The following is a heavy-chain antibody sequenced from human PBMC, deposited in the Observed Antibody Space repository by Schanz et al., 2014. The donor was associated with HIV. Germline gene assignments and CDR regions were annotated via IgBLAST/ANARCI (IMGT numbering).Heavy chain of an antibody. CDR2: IIPLFGTP. Sequence: QVQLVQSGAEVKKPGSSVKVSCKASGGTFSNSAINWVRQAPGQGLEWMGGIIPLFGTPKYAQNFQGRVTITAEESTSTVFMELSRLTSEDTAVYYCARVSGWSSFDYWGQGTLVIVSS. V-gene: IGHV1-69*01. D-gene: IGHD6-13*01. CDR1: GGTFSNSA. CDR3: ARVSGWSSFDY. J-gene: IGHJ4*02.